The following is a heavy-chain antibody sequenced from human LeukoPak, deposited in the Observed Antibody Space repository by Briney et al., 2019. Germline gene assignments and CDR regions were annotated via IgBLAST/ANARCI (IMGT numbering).Heavy chain of an antibody. D-gene: IGHD3-10*01. CDR1: GGTFSSYA. V-gene: IGHV1-69*06. Sequence: SVKVSCKASGGTFSSYAISWVRQAPGQGLEWMGGIIPIFGTANYAQKFQGRVTITADKSTSTAYMELSSLRSEDTAVYYCARVPEGYYGSGGYYPLDYWGQGTLVTVSS. CDR3: ARVPEGYYGSGGYYPLDY. J-gene: IGHJ4*02. CDR2: IIPIFGTA.